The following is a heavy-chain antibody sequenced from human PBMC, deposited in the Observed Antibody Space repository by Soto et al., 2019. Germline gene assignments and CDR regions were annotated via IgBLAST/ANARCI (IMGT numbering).Heavy chain of an antibody. J-gene: IGHJ4*02. Sequence: GGSLRLSCAASGFTFISYAMSWVRQAPGKGLEWVSAISGSGGSTYYADSVKGRFTISRDNSKNTLYLQMNSLRAEDTAVYYCAKDFGPHYVWGSQWGYWGQGTLVTVSS. V-gene: IGHV3-23*01. CDR3: AKDFGPHYVWGSQWGY. D-gene: IGHD3-16*01. CDR2: ISGSGGST. CDR1: GFTFISYA.